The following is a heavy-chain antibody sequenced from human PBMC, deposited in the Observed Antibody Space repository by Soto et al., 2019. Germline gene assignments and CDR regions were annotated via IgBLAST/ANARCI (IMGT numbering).Heavy chain of an antibody. CDR2: INGDGRTT. V-gene: IGHV3-74*01. J-gene: IGHJ5*02. D-gene: IGHD4-17*01. CDR3: ARAAYGEYWFDP. Sequence: EVQLVESGGGVVPPGGSLRLSCAASGFTFSGYWMHWVRQAPGKGLMWVSRINGDGRTTNYADSVKGRFTISRENAKNTQYLQMNSLRAEDTAVYYCARAAYGEYWFDPWGQGTLVTVSS. CDR1: GFTFSGYW.